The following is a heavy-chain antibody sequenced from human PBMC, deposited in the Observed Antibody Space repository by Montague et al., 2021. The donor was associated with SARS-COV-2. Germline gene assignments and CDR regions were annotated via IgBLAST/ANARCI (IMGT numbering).Heavy chain of an antibody. CDR2: IYYSGST. Sequence: SETLSLTCTVSGGSISSYYWSWIRQPPGKGLEWIGYIYYSGSTNYNPSLKSRVTISLDTSKNQFSLKLNSVTAADTAVYYCARGSYGPDALAIWGQGTMVTVSS. V-gene: IGHV4-59*01. D-gene: IGHD5-18*01. J-gene: IGHJ3*02. CDR3: ARGSYGPDALAI. CDR1: GGSISSYY.